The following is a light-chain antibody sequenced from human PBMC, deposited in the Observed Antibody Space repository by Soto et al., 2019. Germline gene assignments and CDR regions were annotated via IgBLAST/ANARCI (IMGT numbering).Light chain of an antibody. CDR2: GAS. CDR3: QKSYSTPQK. J-gene: IGKJ1*01. V-gene: IGKV1-39*01. Sequence: DIRMTQSPSSVSASVGERVTMTCRASQNINSYLNWYPQKPGKAPNLLIYGASNLQSGVPSRFSGSGSGTELTLTISSLHPEDFATYYCQKSYSTPQKFGHGTKV. CDR1: QNINSY.